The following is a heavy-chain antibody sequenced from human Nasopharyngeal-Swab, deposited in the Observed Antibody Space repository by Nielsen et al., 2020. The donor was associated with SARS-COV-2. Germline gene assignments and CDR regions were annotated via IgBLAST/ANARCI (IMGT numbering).Heavy chain of an antibody. CDR3: ATGACDY. V-gene: IGHV3-53*01. J-gene: IGHJ4*02. Sequence: GGSLRLSCAVSGFSISSTFINWVRQAPGKGLERISLINSAGEGVYGDSVKGRFTISRDTSKNTVSLQMNSLRAEDTAVYYCATGACDYWGQGALVTVSS. CDR1: GFSISSTF. CDR2: INSAGEG.